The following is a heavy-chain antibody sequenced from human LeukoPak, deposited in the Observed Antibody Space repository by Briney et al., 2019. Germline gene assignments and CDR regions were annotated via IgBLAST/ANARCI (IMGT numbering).Heavy chain of an antibody. CDR2: ISGSGGST. D-gene: IGHD6-13*01. V-gene: IGHV3-23*01. CDR1: GFTFSSYA. CDR3: AKDLWAADGNVGAFDI. J-gene: IGHJ3*02. Sequence: PGGSLRLSCAASGFTFSSYAMSWVRQAPGKGLEWVSAISGSGGSTYYADSVKGRFTISRDNSKNTLYLQMNSLRAEDTAVYYCAKDLWAADGNVGAFDIWGQGTMVTVSS.